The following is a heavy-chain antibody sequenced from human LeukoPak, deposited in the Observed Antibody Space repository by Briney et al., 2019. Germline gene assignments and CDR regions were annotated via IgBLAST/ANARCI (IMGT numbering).Heavy chain of an antibody. CDR1: GFTFSDYG. V-gene: IGHV3-33*01. CDR2: ILYDGSNK. Sequence: GRSLSLSCAASGFTFSDYGMHWGCHAPPQGLEWVEVILYDGSNKYYAHSVNGRLTLSRDTSNTTLYLQMNSLRAEDMAVYYCGALNYGGGEGDDYWGQGTLVTVSS. J-gene: IGHJ4*02. D-gene: IGHD4-23*01. CDR3: GALNYGGGEGDDY.